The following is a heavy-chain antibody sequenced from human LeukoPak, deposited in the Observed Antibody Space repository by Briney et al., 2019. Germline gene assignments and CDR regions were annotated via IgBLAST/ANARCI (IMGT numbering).Heavy chain of an antibody. CDR1: GYSISSTNW. CDR2: IYYSGNT. Sequence: SDTLSLTCAVSGYSISSTNWWGWIRQPPGKGLGWIGYIYYSGNTHYNPSLKSRVTMSVDTSKNQFSLKLSSVTAVDTAIYYCAKSVDGGNSPFDYWGQGTLVTVSS. D-gene: IGHD4-23*01. CDR3: AKSVDGGNSPFDY. J-gene: IGHJ4*02. V-gene: IGHV4-28*01.